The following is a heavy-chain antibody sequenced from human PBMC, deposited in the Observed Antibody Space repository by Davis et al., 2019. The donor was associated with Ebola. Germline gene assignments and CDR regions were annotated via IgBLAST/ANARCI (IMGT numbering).Heavy chain of an antibody. CDR1: GFTFSSYG. V-gene: IGHV3-33*01. J-gene: IGHJ6*02. D-gene: IGHD5-18*01. CDR3: ARDEWLGNVDTAILYYYYGMDV. CDR2: IRYDGSNK. Sequence: SLNIPCAASGFTFSSYGMHWVRQAPGKGLERVAVIRYDGSNKYYADSVKGRFTISRDNSKNTLYLQMNSLRAEDTAVYYCARDEWLGNVDTAILYYYYGMDVWGQGTTVTVSS.